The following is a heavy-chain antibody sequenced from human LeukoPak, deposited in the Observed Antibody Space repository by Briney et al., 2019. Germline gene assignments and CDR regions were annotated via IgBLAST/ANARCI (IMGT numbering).Heavy chain of an antibody. CDR3: AKDLRASYCSSTSCHEYYYYYGMDV. J-gene: IGHJ6*02. CDR1: GFTFSSYA. D-gene: IGHD2-2*01. Sequence: PGGSLRLSCAASGFTFSSYAMSWVRQAPGKGLEWVSAISGSGGSIYYADSVKGRFTISRDNSKNTLYLQMNSLRAEDTAVYYCAKDLRASYCSSTSCHEYYYYYGMDVWGQGTTVTVSS. V-gene: IGHV3-23*01. CDR2: ISGSGGSI.